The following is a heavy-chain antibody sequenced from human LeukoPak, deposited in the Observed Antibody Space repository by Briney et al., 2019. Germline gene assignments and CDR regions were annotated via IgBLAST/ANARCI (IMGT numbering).Heavy chain of an antibody. J-gene: IGHJ6*02. CDR3: AREGEQPFYGMDV. D-gene: IGHD1-26*01. V-gene: IGHV4-59*01. CDR1: GGSFSSYY. CDR2: IYYSGST. Sequence: SETLSLTCAVYGGSFSSYYWSWIRQPPGKGLEWIGYIYYSGSTNYNPSLKSRVTISVDTSKNQFSLKLSSVTAADTAVYYCAREGEQPFYGMDVWGQGTTVTVSS.